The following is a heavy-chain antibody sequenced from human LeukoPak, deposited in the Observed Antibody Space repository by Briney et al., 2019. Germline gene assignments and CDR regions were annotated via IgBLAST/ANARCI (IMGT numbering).Heavy chain of an antibody. CDR3: STDVPFTAVVAIAY. J-gene: IGHJ4*02. Sequence: PGGSLRLSCAASGFTFSNVWMTWVRQAPGKGLGWVGHIKNKADGGTTDYVAPVKGRFPISRDHSKNTMYLQMNSLKTEDTAVYYCSTDVPFTAVVAIAYWGQGTLVTASS. D-gene: IGHD2-15*01. CDR1: GFTFSNVW. V-gene: IGHV3-15*01. CDR2: IKNKADGGTT.